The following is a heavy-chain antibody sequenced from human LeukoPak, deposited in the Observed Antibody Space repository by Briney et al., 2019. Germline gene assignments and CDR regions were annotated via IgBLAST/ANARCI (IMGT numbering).Heavy chain of an antibody. CDR2: IIPIFGTA. V-gene: IGHV1-69*13. Sequence: SVKVSCKASGGTFSSYAISWVRQAPGQGLEWMGGIIPIFGTANYAQKFQGRVTITADESTSTAYMELSSLRSEDAAVYYCARDRGLLDGLLFDYWGQGTLVTVSS. CDR1: GGTFSSYA. J-gene: IGHJ4*02. D-gene: IGHD5-24*01. CDR3: ARDRGLLDGLLFDY.